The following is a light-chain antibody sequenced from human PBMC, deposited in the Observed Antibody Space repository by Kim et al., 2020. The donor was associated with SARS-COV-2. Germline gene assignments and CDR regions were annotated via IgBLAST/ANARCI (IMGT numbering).Light chain of an antibody. CDR1: SSNIGSNT. J-gene: IGLJ2*01. V-gene: IGLV1-44*01. CDR3: AAWDDSLSGHVV. Sequence: RFTISCSGSSSNIGSNTVNWYQQLPGTAPKLLIYNNNQRPSGVPDRFSGSKSGTSASLAISGLQSEDEADYYCAAWDDSLSGHVVFGGGTQLTVL. CDR2: NNN.